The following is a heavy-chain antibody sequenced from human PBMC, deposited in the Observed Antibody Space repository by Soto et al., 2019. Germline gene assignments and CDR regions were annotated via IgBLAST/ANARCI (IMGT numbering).Heavy chain of an antibody. CDR3: ARHPIGVDYDSSGY. J-gene: IGHJ4*02. V-gene: IGHV4-59*08. D-gene: IGHD3-22*01. Sequence: QVQLQESGPGQVKPSETLSLTCTVSGGSISSCYWGWIRQPPGKGLEWIGYSYYSGSTNYNPSLKSRVTISVDTSKNQFSLKLSSVTAADTAVYYCARHPIGVDYDSSGYWGQGTLVTVSS. CDR1: GGSISSCY. CDR2: SYYSGST.